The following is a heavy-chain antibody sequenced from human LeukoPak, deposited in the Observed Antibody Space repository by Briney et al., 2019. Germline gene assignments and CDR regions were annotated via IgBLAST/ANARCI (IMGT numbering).Heavy chain of an antibody. Sequence: GGSLRLSCAASGFTFSSYSMNWVRQAPGKGLEWVSSISSSSSYIYYADSVKGRFTISRDNAKNSLYLQMNSLRAEDTAVYYCARDQVVRGVTSDYYYGMDVWGQGTTVTVSS. J-gene: IGHJ6*02. CDR3: ARDQVVRGVTSDYYYGMDV. CDR1: GFTFSSYS. V-gene: IGHV3-21*01. D-gene: IGHD3-10*01. CDR2: ISSSSSYI.